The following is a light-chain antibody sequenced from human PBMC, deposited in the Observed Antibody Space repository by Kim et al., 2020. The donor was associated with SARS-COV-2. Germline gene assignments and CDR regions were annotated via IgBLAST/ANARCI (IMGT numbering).Light chain of an antibody. V-gene: IGKV4-1*01. CDR2: WAS. CDR3: QINYNTPFT. J-gene: IGKJ4*01. Sequence: DIVMTQSPDSLSVSLGESATINCKSSQSVLYSSKSKNYLAWHQQKPWLPPKLLIYWASTRESGVPDRLSGSVSGTDFTLTINSLQAKYVAINDSQINYNTPFTFGGGTKVNIK. CDR1: QSVLYSSKSKNY.